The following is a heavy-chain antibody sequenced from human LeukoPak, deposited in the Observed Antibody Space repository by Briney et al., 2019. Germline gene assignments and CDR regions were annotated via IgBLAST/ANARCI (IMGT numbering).Heavy chain of an antibody. D-gene: IGHD1-26*01. Sequence: GGSLRLSCAASGISFRRYAMTWVRQAPGKGLEWVSSISNTGGGTYYADSVKGRFTISRDNSKDMVYLQMNSLTAQDTAVYYCAKADPSGSYRPFDYWGQGTLVTVSS. V-gene: IGHV3-23*01. CDR2: ISNTGGGT. CDR1: GISFRRYA. J-gene: IGHJ4*02. CDR3: AKADPSGSYRPFDY.